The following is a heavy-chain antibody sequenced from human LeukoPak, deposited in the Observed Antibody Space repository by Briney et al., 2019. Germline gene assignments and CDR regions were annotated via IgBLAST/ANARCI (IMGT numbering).Heavy chain of an antibody. V-gene: IGHV3-23*01. CDR2: IVGRNGDT. D-gene: IGHD3-22*01. CDR3: AKDLGGDYYDSSGYSDY. J-gene: IGHJ4*02. CDR1: GFTFSNYG. Sequence: PGGSLRLSCAASGFTFSNYGMTWVRQAPGKGLEWVSTIVGRNGDTYYTDSVKGRFTISRDISKNTVYLQMSSLRGDDTAVYYCAKDLGGDYYDSSGYSDYWGQGTLVTVSS.